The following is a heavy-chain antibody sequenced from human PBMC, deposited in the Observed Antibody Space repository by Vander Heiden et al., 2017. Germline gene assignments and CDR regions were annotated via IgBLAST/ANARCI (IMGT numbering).Heavy chain of an antibody. V-gene: IGHV1-69*10. J-gene: IGHJ4*02. CDR3: ARKYYDILTGYYTGNFDY. CDR2: IIPILGIA. D-gene: IGHD3-9*01. Sequence: QVQLVQSGAAVQTPGSSVKVSCKASGGTFSSYAISWLRQAPGHGLEWMGGIIPILGIANYAQKFQGRVTITADKSTSTAYMELSSLRSEDTAVYYCARKYYDILTGYYTGNFDYWGQGTLVTVSS. CDR1: GGTFSSYA.